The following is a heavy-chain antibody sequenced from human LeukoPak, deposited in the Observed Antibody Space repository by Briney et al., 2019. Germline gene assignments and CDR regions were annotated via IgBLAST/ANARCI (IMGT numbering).Heavy chain of an antibody. Sequence: SETLSLTCTVSGGSISSYYWSWTRQPPGKGLEWIGYIYYSGSTNYNPSLKSRVTISVDTSKNQFSLKLSSVTAADTAVYYCARSDFADYYYYGMDVWGQGTTVTVSS. CDR2: IYYSGST. D-gene: IGHD2-21*01. J-gene: IGHJ6*02. V-gene: IGHV4-59*01. CDR1: GGSISSYY. CDR3: ARSDFADYYYYGMDV.